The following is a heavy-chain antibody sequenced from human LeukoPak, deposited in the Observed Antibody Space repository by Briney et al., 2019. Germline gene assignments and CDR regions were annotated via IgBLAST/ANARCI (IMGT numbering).Heavy chain of an antibody. CDR1: GFTFSSYW. Sequence: PGGSLRLSCAASGFTFSSYWMSWVRQAPGKGLEWVANMKQDGSEKYYVDSVKGRFTISRDNAKNSLYLQMNSLRADDTAIYYCARGYSYGYVDYWGQGTLVTVSS. CDR2: MKQDGSEK. J-gene: IGHJ4*02. CDR3: ARGYSYGYVDY. D-gene: IGHD5-18*01. V-gene: IGHV3-7*01.